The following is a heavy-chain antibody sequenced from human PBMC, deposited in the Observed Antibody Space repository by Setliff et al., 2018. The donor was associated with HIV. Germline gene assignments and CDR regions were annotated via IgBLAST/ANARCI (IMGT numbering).Heavy chain of an antibody. J-gene: IGHJ6*02. Sequence: SETLSLTCTVSGGSISNYYWNWIRQSPGKGLEWIGYIYYSESADYNYNPSLKSRVTISVDTSKNQFSLKLSSVTAADTAVYYCAREDIAVASAFDIWGQGTTVTVSS. V-gene: IGHV4-59*12. CDR1: GGSISNYY. D-gene: IGHD6-19*01. CDR2: IYYSESADY. CDR3: AREDIAVASAFDI.